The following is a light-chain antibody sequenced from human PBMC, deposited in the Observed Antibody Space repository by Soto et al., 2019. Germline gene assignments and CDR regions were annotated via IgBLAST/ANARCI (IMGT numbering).Light chain of an antibody. Sequence: SALTQPASVSGSPGQAITISCSGSSSDVGAHNFVSWYQHHPGKAPKLMIYEVSNRPSGVSNRFSGSKSGNTASLTISGLQAEDEADYYCNSYTSSNTYVFGSGTKVTVL. CDR1: SSDVGAHNF. J-gene: IGLJ1*01. CDR3: NSYTSSNTYV. V-gene: IGLV2-14*01. CDR2: EVS.